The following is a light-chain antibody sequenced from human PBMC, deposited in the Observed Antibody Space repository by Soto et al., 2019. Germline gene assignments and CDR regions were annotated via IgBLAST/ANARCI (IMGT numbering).Light chain of an antibody. Sequence: DILMTQSPSTLSASLGDRVTITCRASQSISSSLAWYQQKPEKAPKLLIYDASSRESGIPARFSGSGSGTEFTLTISRLQPDDFAIYYCQQYNSYSLTFGQGTKVEIK. J-gene: IGKJ1*01. V-gene: IGKV1-5*01. CDR3: QQYNSYSLT. CDR1: QSISSS. CDR2: DAS.